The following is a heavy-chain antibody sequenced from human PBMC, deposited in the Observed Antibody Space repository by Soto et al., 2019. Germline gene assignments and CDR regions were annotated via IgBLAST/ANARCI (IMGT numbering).Heavy chain of an antibody. CDR2: ISYDGSNK. Sequence: QVQLVESGGGVVQPGRSPRLSCAASGFTFSSYGMHWVRQAPGKGLEWVAVISYDGSNKYYADSVKGRFTISRDNSKNTLYLQMNSLRAEDTAVYYCAKGKYPIMITFGGVYTWGQGTLVTVSS. CDR3: AKGKYPIMITFGGVYT. J-gene: IGHJ5*02. CDR1: GFTFSSYG. D-gene: IGHD3-16*01. V-gene: IGHV3-30*18.